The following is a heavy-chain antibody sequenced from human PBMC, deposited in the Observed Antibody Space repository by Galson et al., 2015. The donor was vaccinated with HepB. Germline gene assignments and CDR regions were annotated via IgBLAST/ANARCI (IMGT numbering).Heavy chain of an antibody. CDR3: ARVGGTIYYYAMDV. D-gene: IGHD2-15*01. J-gene: IGHJ6*02. Sequence: ISGDSVSNNNAAWNWIRESPSRGLEWLGRTYYRSKWYSDYAESLRSRIIINADTSKNQISLHLKSVTPEDTAVYYCARVGGTIYYYAMDVWGQGTTVTVSS. CDR2: TYYRSKWYS. V-gene: IGHV6-1*01. CDR1: GDSVSNNNAA.